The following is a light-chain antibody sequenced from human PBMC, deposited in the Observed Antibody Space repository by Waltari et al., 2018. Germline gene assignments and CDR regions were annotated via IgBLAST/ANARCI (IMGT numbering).Light chain of an antibody. CDR2: WAS. J-gene: IGKJ4*01. CDR3: QQYYSTSLT. V-gene: IGKV4-1*01. CDR1: QSVFYSSDNKNS. Sequence: DIVLTQSPDSLAVSLGERATIDCKSSQSVFYSSDNKNSLAWYQKKPGQPPKLVIYWASTRDSGVPDRFSGSGSGTHFTLSISGLQAEDVAVYYCQQYYSTSLTFGGGTKVEIK.